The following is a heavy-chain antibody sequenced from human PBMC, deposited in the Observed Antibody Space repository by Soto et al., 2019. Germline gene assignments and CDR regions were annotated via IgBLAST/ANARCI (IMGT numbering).Heavy chain of an antibody. CDR3: ARVVPGAEAWFGP. J-gene: IGHJ5*02. CDR1: GYTFSNYG. Sequence: ASVKVSCKTSGYTFSNYGITWVRQAPGQPLEWLGWISLYSNGTNYAQKFQGRVSMTTDTSTTTAYMELRSLRSDDTAVYYCARVVPGAEAWFGPWGQGTLVTVSS. V-gene: IGHV1-18*01. D-gene: IGHD2-2*01. CDR2: ISLYSNGT.